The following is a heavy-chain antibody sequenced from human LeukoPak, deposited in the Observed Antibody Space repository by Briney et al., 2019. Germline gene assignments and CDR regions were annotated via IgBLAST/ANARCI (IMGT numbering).Heavy chain of an antibody. CDR2: IYYSGST. D-gene: IGHD6-13*01. CDR1: GGSISSSSYY. V-gene: IGHV4-39*07. Sequence: KASETLSFTCTVSGGSISSSSYYWGWIRQPPGKGLEWIGSIYYSGSTYYNPSLKSRVTISVDTSKNQFSLKLSSVTAADTAVYYCARFSPYSSSGEDAFDIWGQGTMVTVSS. CDR3: ARFSPYSSSGEDAFDI. J-gene: IGHJ3*02.